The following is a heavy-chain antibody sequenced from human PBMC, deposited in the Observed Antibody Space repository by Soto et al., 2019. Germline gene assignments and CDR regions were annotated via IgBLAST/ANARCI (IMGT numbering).Heavy chain of an antibody. V-gene: IGHV3-48*01. J-gene: IGHJ4*02. CDR1: GFTFSTYS. CDR3: ARTIPTTRLVNY. D-gene: IGHD2-2*02. Sequence: PGGSLRLSCAASGFTFSTYSMNWVRQAPDSVKGRFTISRDNASNSLYLQMNSLRAEDTAVYYCARTIPTTRLVNYWGQGTLVTVSS.